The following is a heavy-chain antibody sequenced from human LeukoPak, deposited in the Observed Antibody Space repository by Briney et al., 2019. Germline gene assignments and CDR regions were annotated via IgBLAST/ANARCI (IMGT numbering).Heavy chain of an antibody. D-gene: IGHD1-26*01. CDR3: ARSVGASDAFDI. V-gene: IGHV4-61*02. J-gene: IGHJ3*02. Sequence: SETLSLTCTVSGGSISSGSYYWSWIRQPAGKGLEWIGRIYISGSTNYNPSLKSRATISVDTSKNQFSLKLSSVTAADTAVYYCARSVGASDAFDIWGQGTMVTVSS. CDR1: GGSISSGSYY. CDR2: IYISGST.